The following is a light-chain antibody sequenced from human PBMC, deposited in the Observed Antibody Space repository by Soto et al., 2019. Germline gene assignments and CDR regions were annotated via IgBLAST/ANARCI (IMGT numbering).Light chain of an antibody. J-gene: IGLJ1*01. Sequence: QSALTQPASVSGSPGQSITISCTGTSSDVGGYDYVSWYQQHPGKTPKLMIYEVSHRPSGVSNRFSASKSGNTASLSISGLQAEDEADYYCSSYTSSSTQVFGTGTKLTVL. CDR1: SSDVGGYDY. CDR2: EVS. V-gene: IGLV2-14*01. CDR3: SSYTSSSTQV.